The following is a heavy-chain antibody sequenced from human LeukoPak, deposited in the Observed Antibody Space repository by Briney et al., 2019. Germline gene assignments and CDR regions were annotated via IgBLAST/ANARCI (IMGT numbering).Heavy chain of an antibody. V-gene: IGHV3-66*01. CDR3: ARGVGYADYPFDY. CDR1: GFTVSSNY. J-gene: IGHJ4*02. Sequence: PGGSLRLSCAASGFTVSSNYMSWVRQAPGKGLEWVSVVYAGGTTYYADSVKGRFTISRDISKNTLYLRMNNLRAEDTAVYYCARGVGYADYPFDYWGQGTLVTVSA. D-gene: IGHD4-17*01. CDR2: VYAGGTT.